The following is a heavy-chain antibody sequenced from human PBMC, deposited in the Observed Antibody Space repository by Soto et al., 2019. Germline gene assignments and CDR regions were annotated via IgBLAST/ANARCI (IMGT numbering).Heavy chain of an antibody. Sequence: EVQLVESGGGLVQPGGSLKLSCAASGFTFSGSAMHWVRQASGKGLEWVGRIRSKANSYATAYAASVKGRFTISRDDSNNTAYLQMNSLKTEDTAVYYCTILGRDVYYGMDVWGQGTTVTVSS. V-gene: IGHV3-73*02. CDR1: GFTFSGSA. CDR3: TILGRDVYYGMDV. D-gene: IGHD3-10*01. CDR2: IRSKANSYAT. J-gene: IGHJ6*02.